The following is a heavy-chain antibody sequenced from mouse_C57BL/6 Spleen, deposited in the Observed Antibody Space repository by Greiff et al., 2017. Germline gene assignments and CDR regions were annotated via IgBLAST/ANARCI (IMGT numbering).Heavy chain of an antibody. J-gene: IGHJ2*01. V-gene: IGHV3-6*01. CDR2: ISYDGSN. Sequence: EVKLMESGPGLVKPSQSLSLTCSVTGYSITSGYYWNWIRQFPGNKLEWMGYISYDGSNNYNPSLKNRISITRDTSKNQFFLKLNSVTTEDTATYYCARGGYYGSLDYWGQGTTLTVSS. D-gene: IGHD1-1*01. CDR3: ARGGYYGSLDY. CDR1: GYSITSGYY.